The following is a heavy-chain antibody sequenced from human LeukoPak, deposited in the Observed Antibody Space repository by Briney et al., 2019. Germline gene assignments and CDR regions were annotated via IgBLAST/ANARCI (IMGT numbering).Heavy chain of an antibody. CDR1: GFTFSSYG. V-gene: IGHV3-33*01. CDR3: ARDRFQVARFYFDY. CDR2: IWYDGSNK. J-gene: IGHJ4*02. Sequence: GSLRLSCAASGFTFSSYGMHWVRQAPGKGLEWVAVIWYDGSNKYYADSVKGRFTISRDNSKNTLYLQMNSLRAEDTAVYYCARDRFQVARFYFDYWGQGTLVTVSS. D-gene: IGHD5-12*01.